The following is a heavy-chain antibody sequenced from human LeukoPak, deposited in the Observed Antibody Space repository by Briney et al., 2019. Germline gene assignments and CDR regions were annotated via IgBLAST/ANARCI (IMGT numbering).Heavy chain of an antibody. CDR1: GYTITGYY. J-gene: IGHJ4*02. CDR3: ARDRGYCSSTSCSPFDY. D-gene: IGHD2-2*01. Sequence: ASVKVSCKASGYTITGYYMHWVRQAPGQGLEWMGWISAYNGNTNYAQKLQGRVTMTTDTSTSTAYMELRSLRSDDTAVYYCARDRGYCSSTSCSPFDYWGQGTLVTVSS. V-gene: IGHV1-18*04. CDR2: ISAYNGNT.